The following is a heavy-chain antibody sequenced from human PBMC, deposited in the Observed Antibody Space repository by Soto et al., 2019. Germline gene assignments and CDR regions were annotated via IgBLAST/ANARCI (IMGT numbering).Heavy chain of an antibody. J-gene: IGHJ4*02. CDR3: ARAPMREIWGSYRYYFDY. CDR2: IIPILGIA. D-gene: IGHD3-16*02. CDR1: GGTFSSYT. Sequence: SVTVSCQASGGTFSSYTISWVRQAPGQGLEWMGRIIPILGIANYAQKFQGRVTITADKSTSTAYMELSSLRSEDTAVYYCARAPMREIWGSYRYYFDYWGQGTLVTVSS. V-gene: IGHV1-69*02.